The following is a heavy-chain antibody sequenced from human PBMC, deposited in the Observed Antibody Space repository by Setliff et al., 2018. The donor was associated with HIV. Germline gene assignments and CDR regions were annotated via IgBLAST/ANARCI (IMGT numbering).Heavy chain of an antibody. CDR1: GYTFTSDY. V-gene: IGHV1-18*04. CDR3: ARGTTPLGWFDP. Sequence: ASVKVSCKASGYTFTSDYIHWVRQAPGQGLEWMGWISAYNVNTNYAQKLQGRVTMTTDTSTSTAYMELRSLRSDDTAVYYCARGTTPLGWFDPWGQGTLVTSPQ. D-gene: IGHD2-2*01. CDR2: ISAYNVNT. J-gene: IGHJ5*02.